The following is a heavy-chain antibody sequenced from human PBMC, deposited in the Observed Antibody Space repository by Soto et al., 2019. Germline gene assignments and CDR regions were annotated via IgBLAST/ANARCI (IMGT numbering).Heavy chain of an antibody. CDR3: ARGAIRGYSYGHSDY. D-gene: IGHD5-18*01. CDR1: GFKFSSYT. Sequence: EVQLVESGGGLVEPGTSLTLSCAASGFKFSSYTMDWFRQAPGKGLQWVSSISITGSYIYYADSVKGRFAISRDNAQNSVYLFMNSLRADDTAVYYCARGAIRGYSYGHSDYWGQGTTVTVSS. V-gene: IGHV3-21*02. CDR2: ISITGSYI. J-gene: IGHJ6*02.